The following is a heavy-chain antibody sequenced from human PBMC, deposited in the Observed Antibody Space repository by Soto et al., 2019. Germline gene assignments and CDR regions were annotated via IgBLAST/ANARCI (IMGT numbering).Heavy chain of an antibody. CDR3: AKMAQLLLFVRNWFDP. J-gene: IGHJ5*02. Sequence: EVQLLESGGGLVQPGGSLRLSCAASGFTFSSYAMSWVRQAPGKGLEWVSAISGSGGSTYYADSVKGRFTISRDNSKNTLYLQMNSLRADDTAVYYCAKMAQLLLFVRNWFDPWGQGTLVTVSS. D-gene: IGHD2-2*01. V-gene: IGHV3-23*01. CDR2: ISGSGGST. CDR1: GFTFSSYA.